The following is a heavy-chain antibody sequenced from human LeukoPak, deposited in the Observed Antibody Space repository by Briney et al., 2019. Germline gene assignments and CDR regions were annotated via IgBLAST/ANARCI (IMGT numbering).Heavy chain of an antibody. CDR2: ISSSSSYI. V-gene: IGHV3-21*01. CDR1: GFTFSSYG. Sequence: GGSLRLSYAASGFTFSSYGMNWVRQAPGKGLEWVSSISSSSSYIYYADSVKGRFTISRDNAKNSLYLQMNSLRAEDTAVYYCASYGPRGFDYWGQGTLVTVSS. D-gene: IGHD3-10*01. J-gene: IGHJ4*02. CDR3: ASYGPRGFDY.